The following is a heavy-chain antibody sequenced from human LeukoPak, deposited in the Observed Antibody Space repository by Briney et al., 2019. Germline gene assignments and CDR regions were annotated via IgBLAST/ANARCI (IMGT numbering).Heavy chain of an antibody. CDR2: ISGGST. CDR1: GFTFGSYA. J-gene: IGHJ4*02. D-gene: IGHD6-19*01. Sequence: GGSLRLSCAASGFTFGSYAMTWVRQAPGKGVEWVSTISGGSTYHADSVKGRFTISRDNSENTLYLQTNSLRVEDTAVYYCAKEGGSGWKYFDCWGQGTLVTVSS. CDR3: AKEGGSGWKYFDC. V-gene: IGHV3-23*01.